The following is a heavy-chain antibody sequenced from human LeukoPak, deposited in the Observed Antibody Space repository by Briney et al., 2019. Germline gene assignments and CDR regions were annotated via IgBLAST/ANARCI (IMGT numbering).Heavy chain of an antibody. J-gene: IGHJ4*02. V-gene: IGHV4-59*11. CDR1: GGSISSHY. CDR3: ARESVTRYYDY. CDR2: IYYSGST. D-gene: IGHD2-21*02. Sequence: PSETLSLTCTVSGGSISSHYWSWLRQPPGKGLEWIGYIYYSGSTNYNPSLKSRVTISVDTSKNQFSLKLSSVTAADTAVYYCARESVTRYYDYWGQGTLVTVSS.